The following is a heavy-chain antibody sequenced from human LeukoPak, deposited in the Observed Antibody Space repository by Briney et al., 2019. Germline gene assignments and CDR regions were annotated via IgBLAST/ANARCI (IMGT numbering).Heavy chain of an antibody. V-gene: IGHV3-7*01. D-gene: IGHD2-21*02. Sequence: GGSLRLSCAASGFTFSSNWMSWVRQAPGKGLEWVANIKEDGSEKYYVDSVKGRFTISRDNAKNSLYLQMNSLRAEDTAVYYCARAAYCGGDCYSPPDCWGQGTLVTVSS. CDR3: ARAAYCGGDCYSPPDC. J-gene: IGHJ4*02. CDR1: GFTFSSNW. CDR2: IKEDGSEK.